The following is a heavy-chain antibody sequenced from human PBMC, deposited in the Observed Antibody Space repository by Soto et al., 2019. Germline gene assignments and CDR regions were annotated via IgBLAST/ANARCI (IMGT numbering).Heavy chain of an antibody. CDR3: ARDRPVRGWPQRDYYYYGMDV. J-gene: IGHJ6*02. CDR2: ISSSSSTI. Sequence: EVQLVESGGGLVQPGGSLRLSCAAFGFTFSSYRMNWVRQAPGKGLEWVSYISSSSSTIYYAGSVKGRFTISRDNAKNSLYLQMNSLREEDTAVYYCARDRPVRGWPQRDYYYYGMDVWGQGTTVTVSS. V-gene: IGHV3-48*02. CDR1: GFTFSSYR. D-gene: IGHD3-10*02.